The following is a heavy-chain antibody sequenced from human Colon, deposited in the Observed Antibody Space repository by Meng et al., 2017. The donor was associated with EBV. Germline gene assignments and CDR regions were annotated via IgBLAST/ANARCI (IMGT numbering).Heavy chain of an antibody. CDR2: IHHSGST. J-gene: IGHJ5*01. D-gene: IGHD3-22*01. CDR3: ARDPAQEDFDTSGYMYDS. Sequence: QVHQKQWGAGLLKPSETLSLTCAVFGGSFSGNFWTWIRQSPGEGLEWIGEIHHSGSTKYNPSLKNRVSISLDTSKKQFSLQLTSVTAADTAVYFCARDPAQEDFDTSGYMYDSWGPGTLVTVSS. V-gene: IGHV4-34*02. CDR1: GGSFSGNF.